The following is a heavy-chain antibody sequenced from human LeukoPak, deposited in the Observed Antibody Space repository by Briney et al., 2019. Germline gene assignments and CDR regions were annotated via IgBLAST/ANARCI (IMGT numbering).Heavy chain of an antibody. J-gene: IGHJ4*02. Sequence: GGSLRLSCAASGFTFSSYAMSWVRQAPGKGLEWVSAISGSGGSTYYADSVKGRFTISRDNSKNTLYLQMNSLRAEDTAVYYCARGSWFGEYTFDYWGQGTLVTVSS. CDR1: GFTFSSYA. CDR3: ARGSWFGEYTFDY. V-gene: IGHV3-23*01. CDR2: ISGSGGST. D-gene: IGHD3-10*01.